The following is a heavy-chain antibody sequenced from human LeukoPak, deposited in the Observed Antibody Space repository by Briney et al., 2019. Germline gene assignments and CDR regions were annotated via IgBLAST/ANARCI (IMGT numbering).Heavy chain of an antibody. CDR3: ARGIAAAGEINFDY. Sequence: GGSLRLSCAASGFTFSSYSMNWVRQAPGKGLEWVSSISSSSSYIYYADSVKGRFTISIDNAKNSLYLQMNSLRAEDTAVYYCARGIAAAGEINFDYWGQGTLVTVSS. J-gene: IGHJ4*02. CDR1: GFTFSSYS. D-gene: IGHD6-13*01. CDR2: ISSSSSYI. V-gene: IGHV3-21*01.